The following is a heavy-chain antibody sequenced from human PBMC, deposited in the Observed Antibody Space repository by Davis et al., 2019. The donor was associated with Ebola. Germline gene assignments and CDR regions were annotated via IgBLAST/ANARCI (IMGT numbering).Heavy chain of an antibody. V-gene: IGHV4-34*01. D-gene: IGHD2-8*01. CDR1: GFTFSNYA. J-gene: IGHJ6*02. CDR3: ARGVYFGMDV. CDR2: VSQRRSA. Sequence: MPGGSLRLSCAASGFTFSNYAMSWVRQAPGKGLEWIGDVSQRRSAKYHPSLKSRATISIDTSKNQLSLKLRSVTAADTAVYYCARGVYFGMDVWGRGTTVIVSS.